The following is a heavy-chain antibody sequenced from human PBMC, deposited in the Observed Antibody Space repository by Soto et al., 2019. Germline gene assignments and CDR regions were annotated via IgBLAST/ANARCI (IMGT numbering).Heavy chain of an antibody. J-gene: IGHJ4*02. Sequence: ASVKVSCKASGYNFTSYYMHWVRQAPGQGPEWMGIINPSGGSTSYAQKFQGRVTITRDTVANAVYMELSSLTSEDTAVYYCARYFFDSSGYFDYWGQRTPVTVSS. V-gene: IGHV1-46*01. D-gene: IGHD3-22*01. CDR1: GYNFTSYY. CDR3: ARYFFDSSGYFDY. CDR2: INPSGGST.